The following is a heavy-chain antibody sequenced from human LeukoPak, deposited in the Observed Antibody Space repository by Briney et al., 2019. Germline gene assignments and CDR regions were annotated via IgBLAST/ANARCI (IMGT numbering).Heavy chain of an antibody. CDR1: GGSITNYH. V-gene: IGHV4-59*08. D-gene: IGHD1-26*01. Sequence: PSETPSLTCSVSGGSITNYHWSWIRQPPGKRLEWIGYIRSGESAMYNPSLESRVTMSVDTPMNHFSLRLNSLTAADTAVYYCARHDSRGGSYDHWGQGTLVTVSS. J-gene: IGHJ4*02. CDR2: IRSGESA. CDR3: ARHDSRGGSYDH.